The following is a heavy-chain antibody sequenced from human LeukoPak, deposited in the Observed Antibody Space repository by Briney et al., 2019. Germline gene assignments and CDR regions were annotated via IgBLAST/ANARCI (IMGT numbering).Heavy chain of an antibody. CDR2: INHSGST. V-gene: IGHV4-34*01. D-gene: IGHD2-2*01. CDR1: GGSFSGYY. CDR3: AAEDSSTSSMDV. J-gene: IGHJ6*04. Sequence: SETLSLTCAVYGGSFSGYYWSWIRQPPGKGLEWIGEINHSGSTNYNPSLKSRVTISVDTSKNQFSLKLSSVTAADTAVYYCAAEDSSTSSMDVWGKGTTGTGSS.